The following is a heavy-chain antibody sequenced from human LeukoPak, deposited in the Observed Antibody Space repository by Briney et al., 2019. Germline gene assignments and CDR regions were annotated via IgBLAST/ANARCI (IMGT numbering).Heavy chain of an antibody. D-gene: IGHD1-26*01. V-gene: IGHV1-3*03. CDR3: ARGSGSYDAFDI. J-gene: IGHJ3*02. CDR2: INAGNGNT. Sequence: ASVKVSCKASGYTFTGYYMHWVRQAPGQGLEWMGWINAGNGNTKYSQEFQGRVTITRDTSASTAYMELSSLRSEDMAVYYCARGSGSYDAFDIWGQGTMVTVSS. CDR1: GYTFTGYY.